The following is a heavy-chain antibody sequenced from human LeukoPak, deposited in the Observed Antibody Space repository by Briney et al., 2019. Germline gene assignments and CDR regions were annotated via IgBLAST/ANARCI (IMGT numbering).Heavy chain of an antibody. J-gene: IGHJ4*02. V-gene: IGHV3-21*01. CDR2: ISSSSSYI. Sequence: GVSLRLSSAASGFTISSYSMDRLPPAPGKGLVWVSSISSSSSYIYYAHPVKGSFTTSRDNAKNSLYLQMNSRRAEDTAVYYCARDKLAGTTVTTPDYWGQGTPVTVSS. D-gene: IGHD4-17*01. CDR3: ARDKLAGTTVTTPDY. CDR1: GFTISSYS.